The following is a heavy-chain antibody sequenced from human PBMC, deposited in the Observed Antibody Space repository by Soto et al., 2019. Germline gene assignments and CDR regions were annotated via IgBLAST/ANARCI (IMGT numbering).Heavy chain of an antibody. CDR1: GASVTSGDFY. D-gene: IGHD3-10*01. Sequence: QVQLQEPGPRLVSPSETLSLTCTVSGASVTSGDFYWSWIRQPPGKGLEWIGDVYYNESAYYNPSLKSRTSMSVDTSKNPFTLELSSVAAADTAVYYCAALLAGGWGQGSLVTVSS. CDR3: AALLAGG. V-gene: IGHV4-30-4*01. J-gene: IGHJ4*02. CDR2: VYYNESA.